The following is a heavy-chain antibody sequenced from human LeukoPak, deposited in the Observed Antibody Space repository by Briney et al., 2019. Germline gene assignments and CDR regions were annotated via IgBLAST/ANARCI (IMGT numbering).Heavy chain of an antibody. J-gene: IGHJ3*02. CDR2: IYWNDDK. CDR3: ARYIVVVVDDAFDI. V-gene: IGHV2-5*01. D-gene: IGHD2-15*01. CDR1: GFSLSTSVVG. Sequence: SGPTLVNPTQTLTLTCTFSGFSLSTSVVGVCWIRQPPGKALEWLALIYWNDDKRYSPSLKSRLTITKDTSKNQVVLTMINMDPVDTATYYCARYIVVVVDDAFDIWGEGTMVTVSS.